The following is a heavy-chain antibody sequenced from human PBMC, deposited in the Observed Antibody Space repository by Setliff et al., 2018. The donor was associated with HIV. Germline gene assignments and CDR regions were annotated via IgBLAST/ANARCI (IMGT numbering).Heavy chain of an antibody. J-gene: IGHJ3*01. CDR1: GYMILGYK. Sequence: ASVKVPCKAIGYMILGYKMNWVRQAPGQGLEWIGRISPNNGAAEYAPKFQGRVSMTLDTSISTAYLEIPRLTSDDAAVYFCARPRVFDSFDVWGQGTKVTV. CDR2: ISPNNGAA. V-gene: IGHV1-2*06. CDR3: ARPRVFDSFDV. D-gene: IGHD6-6*01.